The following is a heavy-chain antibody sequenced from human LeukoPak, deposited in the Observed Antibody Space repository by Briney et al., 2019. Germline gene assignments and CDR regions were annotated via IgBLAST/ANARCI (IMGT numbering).Heavy chain of an antibody. V-gene: IGHV3-23*01. Sequence: SGGSLRLSCTASGFTFSNFVMSWVRQAPGKGLEWVSSISDNGGTIYHTDSVKGRFATSRDNSKKTLYLQMNSLRAEDTAIYSCAKDRPIRGGKGFDSWGQGPVVSVSS. CDR3: AKDRPIRGGKGFDS. CDR2: ISDNGGTI. CDR1: GFTFSNFV. J-gene: IGHJ4*02. D-gene: IGHD3-16*01.